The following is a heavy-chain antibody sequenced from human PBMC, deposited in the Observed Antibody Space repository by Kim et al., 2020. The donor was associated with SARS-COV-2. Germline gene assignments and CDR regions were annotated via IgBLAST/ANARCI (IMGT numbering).Heavy chain of an antibody. J-gene: IGHJ4*02. V-gene: IGHV4-31*03. CDR1: GGSISSGGYY. Sequence: SETLSLTCTVSGGSISSGGYYWSWIRQHPGKGLEWIGYIYYSGSTYYNPSLKSRVTISVDTSKNQFSLKLSSVTAADTAVYYCARERVTMNTMFFDYWGQGTLVTVSS. CDR3: ARERVTMNTMFFDY. D-gene: IGHD3-22*01. CDR2: IYYSGST.